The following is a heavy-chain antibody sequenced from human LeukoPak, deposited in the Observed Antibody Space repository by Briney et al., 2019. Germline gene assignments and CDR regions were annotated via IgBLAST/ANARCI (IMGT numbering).Heavy chain of an antibody. J-gene: IGHJ3*02. CDR1: GGSISSYY. CDR3: AKPGRRITMVRGVTGFAFDI. CDR2: IHTSGST. D-gene: IGHD3-10*01. V-gene: IGHV4-4*07. Sequence: PSETLSLTCTVSGGSISSYYWSWIRQPAGRGLEWIGRIHTSGSTNYNPSLKSRATMSVDTSKNQSSLKLSSVTAADTAVYYCAKPGRRITMVRGVTGFAFDIWGQGTMVTVSS.